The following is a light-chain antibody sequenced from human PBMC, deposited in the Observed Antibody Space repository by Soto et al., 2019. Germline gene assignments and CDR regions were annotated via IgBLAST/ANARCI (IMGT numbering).Light chain of an antibody. V-gene: IGKV3-20*01. Sequence: EIVLTQSPGTLSLSPGERATLSCRASQSVSSSYLAWYQQKPGQAPRLRIYGASSRATGIPDRFSGSGSGTDFPLTISRLEPEDFAVYFCQQYGSSLFTFGPGTKVDTK. CDR3: QQYGSSLFT. CDR2: GAS. J-gene: IGKJ3*01. CDR1: QSVSSSY.